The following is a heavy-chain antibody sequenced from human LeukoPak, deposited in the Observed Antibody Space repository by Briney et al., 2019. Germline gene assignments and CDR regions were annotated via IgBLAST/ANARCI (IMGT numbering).Heavy chain of an antibody. V-gene: IGHV4-34*01. CDR1: GGSFSGYY. CDR2: INHSGST. J-gene: IGHJ3*02. Sequence: SETLSLTCAVYGGSFSGYYWSWIRQPPGKGLEWIGEINHSGSTNYNPSLKSRVTISVDTSKNQFSLKLSSVTAADTAVYYCARLGAFDIWGQGTMVTVSS. CDR3: ARLGAFDI.